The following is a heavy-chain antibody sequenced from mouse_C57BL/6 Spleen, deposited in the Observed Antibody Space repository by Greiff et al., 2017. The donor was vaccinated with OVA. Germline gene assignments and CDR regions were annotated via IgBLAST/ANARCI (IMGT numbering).Heavy chain of an antibody. CDR3: TPYGNDVGFAY. Sequence: EVQLQQSGAELVRPGASVKLSCTASGFNIKDDYMHWVKQRPEQGLEWIGWIDPENGDTEYASKFQGKATITADTSSNTAYLQLSSLTSEDTAVYYCTPYGNDVGFAYWGQGTLVTVSA. J-gene: IGHJ3*01. CDR2: IDPENGDT. CDR1: GFNIKDDY. V-gene: IGHV14-4*01. D-gene: IGHD2-2*01.